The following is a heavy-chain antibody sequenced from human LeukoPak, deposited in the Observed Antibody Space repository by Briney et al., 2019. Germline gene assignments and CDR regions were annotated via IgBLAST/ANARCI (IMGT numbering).Heavy chain of an antibody. CDR1: GYTFTSYG. CDR2: ISAYNGNT. Sequence: ASVKVSCKASGYTFTSYGISWVRQAPGQGLEWMGWISAYNGNTNYAQKLQGRVTMTTDTSTSTAYMELRSLRSDDTAVCYCARVRYYDSSGYYLDAFDIWGQGTMVTVSS. V-gene: IGHV1-18*01. CDR3: ARVRYYDSSGYYLDAFDI. J-gene: IGHJ3*02. D-gene: IGHD3-22*01.